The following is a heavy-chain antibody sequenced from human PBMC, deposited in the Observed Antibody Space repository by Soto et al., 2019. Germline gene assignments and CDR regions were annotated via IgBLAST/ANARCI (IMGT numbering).Heavy chain of an antibody. V-gene: IGHV2-5*01. D-gene: IGHD1-20*01. CDR2: IYWNDDK. CDR3: AHHNIDPASNWFGP. CDR1: GFSLTTSGVG. Sequence: SGPTLVNPTQTLTLTCTFSGFSLTTSGVGVGWIRQPPGKALEWLALIYWNDDKRYSPSLRGRFTITKDTSKNQVVLAMTNMDPVDTATYYCAHHNIDPASNWFGPSGLGTLATVS. J-gene: IGHJ5*02.